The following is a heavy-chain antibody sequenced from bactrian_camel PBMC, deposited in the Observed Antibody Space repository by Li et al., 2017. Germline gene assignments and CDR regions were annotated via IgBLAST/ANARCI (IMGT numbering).Heavy chain of an antibody. D-gene: IGHD2*01. Sequence: HVQLVESGGGSVQAGGSLRLSCAAPGYTYNRNCMAWFRQAPGKEREGVARIATGSGNTYYADSVKGRFTISQDNAKNTVYLQMNSLKPEDTAMYYCAARGPYCYTKLSVRDFTYWGQGTQVTVS. CDR1: GYTYNRNC. CDR3: AARGPYCYTKLSVRDFTY. CDR2: IATGSGNT. V-gene: IGHV3S1*01. J-gene: IGHJ6*01.